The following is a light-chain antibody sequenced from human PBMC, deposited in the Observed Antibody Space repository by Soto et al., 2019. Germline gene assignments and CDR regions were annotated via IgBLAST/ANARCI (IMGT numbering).Light chain of an antibody. CDR2: GVS. V-gene: IGKV3-11*01. CDR3: QQRSKWPLT. CDR1: QSVTSN. J-gene: IGKJ4*01. Sequence: EIVLTQSSATLSLSPGERATRSCRASQSVTSNALAWYQQKPGQAPRLLIYGVSSRATGIPDRFSGSGSGTDFTLTITSLEPEDFAVYYCQQRSKWPLTFGGGTKVEIK.